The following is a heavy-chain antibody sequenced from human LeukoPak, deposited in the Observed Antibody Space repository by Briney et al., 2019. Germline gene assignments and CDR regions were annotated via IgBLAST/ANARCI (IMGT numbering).Heavy chain of an antibody. Sequence: PGRSLRLSCAASGFTFSSYGMHWVRQAPGKGLEWVAVISYDGSNKYYADSVKGRFTISRDNSKNTLYLQMNSLRAEDTAVYYCAKGEWYYYDSSGYYLDYWGQGTLVTVSS. D-gene: IGHD3-22*01. CDR1: GFTFSSYG. V-gene: IGHV3-30*18. CDR3: AKGEWYYYDSSGYYLDY. J-gene: IGHJ4*02. CDR2: ISYDGSNK.